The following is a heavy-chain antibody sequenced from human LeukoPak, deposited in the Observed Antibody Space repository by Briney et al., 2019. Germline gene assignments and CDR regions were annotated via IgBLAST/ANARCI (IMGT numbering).Heavy chain of an antibody. Sequence: ASVKVSCKASGYTFTGYYMHWVRPAPGQGLEWMGWINPNSGGTNYAQKFQGRVTMTRDTSISTAYMELSRLRSDDTAVYYCARSSGDYDFAFDIWGQGTMVTVSS. CDR2: INPNSGGT. V-gene: IGHV1-2*02. CDR1: GYTFTGYY. J-gene: IGHJ3*02. CDR3: ARSSGDYDFAFDI. D-gene: IGHD4-17*01.